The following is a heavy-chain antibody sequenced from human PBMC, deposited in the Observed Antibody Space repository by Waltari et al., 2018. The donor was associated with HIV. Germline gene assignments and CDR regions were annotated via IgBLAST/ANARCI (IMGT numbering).Heavy chain of an antibody. CDR3: ARDINGGWGY. Sequence: EVQLVESGGGVVQPGGSLRLSCAASGFTFSNYTMNWVRQDPGKGLELVSYMSRSSSSIFYADSVKGRFTISRDNAKNSLYLQMNSLRVEDTAVYYCARDINGGWGYWGQGTLVTVAS. V-gene: IGHV3-48*01. CDR1: GFTFSNYT. CDR2: MSRSSSSI. D-gene: IGHD7-27*01. J-gene: IGHJ4*02.